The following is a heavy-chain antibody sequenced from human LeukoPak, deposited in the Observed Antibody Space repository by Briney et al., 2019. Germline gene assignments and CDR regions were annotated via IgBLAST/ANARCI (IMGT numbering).Heavy chain of an antibody. J-gene: IGHJ4*02. CDR1: EFTLSSYS. CDR2: ISSSSSYI. CDR3: ARDGAAAGTEFDY. V-gene: IGHV3-21*01. Sequence: PGGSLRLSCAASEFTLSSYSMNWVRQAPGKGLEWVSSISSSSSYIHYAASVKGRFTISRDNAKISLYLQMNSLRAEDTAVYYCARDGAAAGTEFDYWGQGTLVTVSS. D-gene: IGHD6-13*01.